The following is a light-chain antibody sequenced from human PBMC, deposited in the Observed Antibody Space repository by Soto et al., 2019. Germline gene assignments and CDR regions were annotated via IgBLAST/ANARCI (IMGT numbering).Light chain of an antibody. CDR1: SSDVGTYNY. Sequence: QSALTQPRSVSGSLGQSVTISCTGTSSDVGTYNYVSWYQQHPGKAPKVMIYDVSERPSGVPDRFSGSKSGNTASLTISGLQAEDEDDYYCCSYAGSPRYVLGTGTQLTVL. V-gene: IGLV2-11*01. CDR2: DVS. CDR3: CSYAGSPRYV. J-gene: IGLJ1*01.